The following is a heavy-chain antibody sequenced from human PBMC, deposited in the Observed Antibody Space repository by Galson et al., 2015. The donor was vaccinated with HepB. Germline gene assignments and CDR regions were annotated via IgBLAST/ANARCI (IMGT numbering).Heavy chain of an antibody. CDR2: IRCSGAST. CDR3: AKDQATDALPRARFDP. J-gene: IGHJ5*02. CDR1: GFSFSNYT. V-gene: IGHV3-23*01. D-gene: IGHD2-15*01. Sequence: SLRLSCAASGFSFSNYTMSWVRQAPGKGLEWVSSIRCSGASTYYAASVKGRFTVSRDNSRNTLFLQMNSLSVEDTAVYYCAKDQATDALPRARFDPWGQGTLVNVSS.